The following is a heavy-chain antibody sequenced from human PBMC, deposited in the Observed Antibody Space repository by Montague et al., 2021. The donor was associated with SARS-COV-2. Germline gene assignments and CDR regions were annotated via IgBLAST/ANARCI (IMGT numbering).Heavy chain of an antibody. V-gene: IGHV4-34*01. J-gene: IGHJ6*02. D-gene: IGHD2-2*01. Sequence: SETLSLTCAVHGGSFSGYYWSWIRQPPGKGLEWIGEINHSGSTNYNPFLKSRVTISVDTSKNQFSLKLSSVTAADTAVYYCTREGYQVLWSDYYYYGMDVWGQGTTVTVSS. CDR1: GGSFSGYY. CDR2: INHSGST. CDR3: TREGYQVLWSDYYYYGMDV.